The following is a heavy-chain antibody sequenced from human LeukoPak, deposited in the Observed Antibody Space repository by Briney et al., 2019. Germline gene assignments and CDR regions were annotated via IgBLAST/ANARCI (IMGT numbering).Heavy chain of an antibody. CDR3: ARDSFQSITIFGVVIIGMSWFDP. J-gene: IGHJ5*02. CDR2: IIPIFGTA. D-gene: IGHD3-3*01. Sequence: TVKVSCKASGGTFSSYAISWVRQAPGQGLEWMGGIIPIFGTANYAQKFQGRVTITADESTSTAYMELSSLRSEDTAVYYCARDSFQSITIFGVVIIGMSWFDPWGQGTLVTVSS. CDR1: GGTFSSYA. V-gene: IGHV1-69*13.